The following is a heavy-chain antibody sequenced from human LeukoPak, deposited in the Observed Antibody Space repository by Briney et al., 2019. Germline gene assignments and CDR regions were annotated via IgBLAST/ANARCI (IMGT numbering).Heavy chain of an antibody. CDR1: GASISSSNYY. J-gene: IGHJ4*02. D-gene: IGHD3-3*01. CDR3: ATDYDFWSGYPATLGY. Sequence: SETLSLTCTVSGASISSSNYYWGWIRQPPGKGLEWIGSIYSSGTIYYNPSLKSRVTISVETSKNQFSLKLSSVTAADTAVYYCATDYDFWSGYPATLGYWGQGILVTVSS. V-gene: IGHV4-39*01. CDR2: IYSSGTI.